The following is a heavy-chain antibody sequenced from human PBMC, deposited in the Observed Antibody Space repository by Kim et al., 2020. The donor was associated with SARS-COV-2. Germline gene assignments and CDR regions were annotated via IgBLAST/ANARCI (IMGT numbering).Heavy chain of an antibody. CDR2: IYYSGST. Sequence: SETLSLTCTVSGGSISSSSYYWGWIRQPPGKGLEWIGSIYYSGSTYYNPSLKSRVTISVDTSKNQFSLKLSSVTAADTAVYYCARRAFQAMVRGVREAWGQGTLVTVSS. V-gene: IGHV4-39*01. CDR3: ARRAFQAMVRGVREA. D-gene: IGHD3-10*01. CDR1: GGSISSSSYY. J-gene: IGHJ5*02.